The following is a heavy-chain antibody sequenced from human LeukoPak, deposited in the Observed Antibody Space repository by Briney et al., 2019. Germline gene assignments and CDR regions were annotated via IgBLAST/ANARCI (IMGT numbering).Heavy chain of an antibody. D-gene: IGHD1-26*01. V-gene: IGHV1-18*01. J-gene: IGHJ4*02. CDR2: ISAYNGNT. CDR1: GYTLTSYG. CDR3: ARDSVGATPFDY. Sequence: ASVKVSCKASGYTLTSYGISRVRQAPGQGLEWMGWISAYNGNTNYAQKLQGRVTMTTDTSTSTAYMELRSLRSDGTAVYYCARDSVGATPFDYWGQGTLVTVSS.